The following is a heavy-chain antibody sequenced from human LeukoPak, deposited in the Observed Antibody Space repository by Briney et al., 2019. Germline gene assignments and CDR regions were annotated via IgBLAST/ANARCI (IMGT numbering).Heavy chain of an antibody. CDR1: GFTFSSYW. CDR3: ARDMRYSPDY. CDR2: ISTDGSST. V-gene: IGHV3-74*01. D-gene: IGHD6-13*01. Sequence: GGSLRLSCAASGFTFSSYWMHWVRQAPGKGLAWVSRISTDGSSTSYADSVKGRFTISRDNARNTLYLQMNSLRAEDTAVYYCARDMRYSPDYWGQGTLVSVSS. J-gene: IGHJ4*02.